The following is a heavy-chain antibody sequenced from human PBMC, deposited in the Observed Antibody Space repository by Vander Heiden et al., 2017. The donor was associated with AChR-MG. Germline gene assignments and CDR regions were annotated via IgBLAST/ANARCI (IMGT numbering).Heavy chain of an antibody. D-gene: IGHD7-27*01. V-gene: IGHV4-34*01. J-gene: IGHJ4*02. CDR3: ARGHGQPGD. CDR2: INHSGST. CDR1: GGSFSASY. Sequence: LQLQQRAAGLLKPSDTLALTCAGNGGSFSASYWSWIRQPPGKGLEWIGEINHSGSTNYNPSLKSRVTISVDTSKNQFSLKLSSVTAADTAVYYCARGHGQPGDWGQGTLVTVSS.